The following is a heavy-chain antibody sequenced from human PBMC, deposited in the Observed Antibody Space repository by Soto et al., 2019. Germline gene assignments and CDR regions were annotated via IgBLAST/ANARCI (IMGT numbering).Heavy chain of an antibody. CDR3: PRGPY. Sequence: SVKVSCKAFGGTFSTYAISWLRQVPAQGLEWMGGIRPIVGTANYAPKCQGRVALTADESTSTAYMELSSLRSEGTAVYYCPRGPYGGQGTLVTDSS. V-gene: IGHV1-69*13. CDR1: GGTFSTYA. CDR2: IRPIVGTA. J-gene: IGHJ4*02.